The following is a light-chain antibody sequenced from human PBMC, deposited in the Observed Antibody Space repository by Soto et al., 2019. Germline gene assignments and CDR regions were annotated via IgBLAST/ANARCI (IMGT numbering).Light chain of an antibody. Sequence: DIQMTQSPSSLSASVGDRVTITCRASQSVSTYLNWYQQKPGKAPNLLIYGASSLQSGVPSRFSGSGSGTEFTLTINRLQPGDFATYYCQHGYNHPPTFGQGTKV. CDR2: GAS. V-gene: IGKV1-39*01. CDR1: QSVSTY. CDR3: QHGYNHPPT. J-gene: IGKJ2*01.